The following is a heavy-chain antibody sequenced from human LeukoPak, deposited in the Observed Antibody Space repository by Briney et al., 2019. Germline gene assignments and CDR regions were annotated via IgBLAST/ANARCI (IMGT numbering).Heavy chain of an antibody. V-gene: IGHV3-53*01. J-gene: IGHJ4*02. CDR2: IYSGGST. D-gene: IGHD2-15*01. Sequence: GGSLRLSCAASGFTVSSNYMSWVRQAPGKGLEWVSVIYSGGSTYYADSVKGRFTISRDNSKNTLYLQMNSLRAEDTAVYYCARLSSTYCSGGSCYSYYFDYWGQGTLVTVSS. CDR1: GFTVSSNY. CDR3: ARLSSTYCSGGSCYSYYFDY.